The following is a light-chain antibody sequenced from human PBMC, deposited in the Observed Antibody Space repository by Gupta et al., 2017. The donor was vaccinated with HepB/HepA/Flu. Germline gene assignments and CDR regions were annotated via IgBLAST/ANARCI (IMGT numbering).Light chain of an antibody. CDR3: QTWGTFVV. Sequence: QLVLTQSPSASASLGASVKLTCTLSSGHSSYAIAGHQQQPEKGPRYLMKLNSDGSHSKGDGIPDRFSGSSSGAERYLTISSLHSEDEADYYCQTWGTFVVFGGGTKLTVL. V-gene: IGLV4-69*01. J-gene: IGLJ2*01. CDR2: LNSDGSH. CDR1: SGHSSYA.